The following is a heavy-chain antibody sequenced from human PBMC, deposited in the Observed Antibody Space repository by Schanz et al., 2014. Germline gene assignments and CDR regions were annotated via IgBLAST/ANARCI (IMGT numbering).Heavy chain of an antibody. CDR1: GGTLDTYK. V-gene: IGHV1-69*02. D-gene: IGHD3-16*01. CDR3: ARAGRGYAYPRNSCTMDV. Sequence: QDQLLQSGAAVKKPGSSVRVSCKASGGTLDTYKIAWVRQVPGQGLEWMGRIIPFLAVSNYAQDFQGRVTFTADRATSTGHRDLRSMTSEDTGLEYRARAGRGYAYPRNSCTMDVWGAATTVSVST. J-gene: IGHJ6*04. CDR2: IIPFLAVS.